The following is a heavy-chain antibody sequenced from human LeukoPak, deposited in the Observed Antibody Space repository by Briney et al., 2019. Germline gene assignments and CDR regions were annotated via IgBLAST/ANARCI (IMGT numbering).Heavy chain of an antibody. J-gene: IGHJ4*02. CDR2: IXSSSII. CDR1: XXTFXXXX. V-gene: IGHV3-69-1*02. CDR3: ARGGYNGYDCDY. D-gene: IGHD5-12*01. Sequence: GGSLRLSCAXSXXTFXXXXXXXVXXXXGXXXXWXSYIXSSSIIYYEDSVKGRSTISRDNAKNSLYLQMSSLRDEATAVYYCARGGYNGYDCDYWGQGTLVPVSS.